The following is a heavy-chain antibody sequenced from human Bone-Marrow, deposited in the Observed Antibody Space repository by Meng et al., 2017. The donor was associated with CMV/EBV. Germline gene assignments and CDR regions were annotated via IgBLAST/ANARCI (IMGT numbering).Heavy chain of an antibody. D-gene: IGHD3-16*01. J-gene: IGHJ4*02. Sequence: GESLKISCAASGFSFSSYEMNWVRQAPGKGLEWVATIKEDGSETYYLDSLKGGFTISRDNAKNLLYLLMNSLKVDDTAVYYCARLAATAEGPTAYRPVDSWGQGTLVTVSS. CDR2: IKEDGSET. CDR3: ARLAATAEGPTAYRPVDS. CDR1: GFSFSSYE. V-gene: IGHV3-7*03.